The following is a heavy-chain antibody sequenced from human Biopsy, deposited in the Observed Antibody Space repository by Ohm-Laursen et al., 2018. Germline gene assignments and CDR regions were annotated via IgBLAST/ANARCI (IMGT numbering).Heavy chain of an antibody. V-gene: IGHV4-34*01. J-gene: IGHJ6*02. CDR2: INHSGRT. D-gene: IGHD3-22*01. Sequence: GTLSLTCTVSGESMGTYYWTWIRQTPGKGLEWIGEINHSGRTNYNPSLKSRVTISVDTSKNQFSLKVRSVTAADAAVYYCVRGVDYYDPYHYYALDVWGQGTTVTVPS. CDR1: GESMGTYY. CDR3: VRGVDYYDPYHYYALDV.